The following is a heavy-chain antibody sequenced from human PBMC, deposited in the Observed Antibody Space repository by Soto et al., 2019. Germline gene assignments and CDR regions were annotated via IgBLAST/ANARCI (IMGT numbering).Heavy chain of an antibody. CDR3: VSDDIGLGIDY. CDR1: GFTVTSGS. Sequence: PGGSLRLSCAASGFTVTSGSMSWVRQAPGRGLEWVSVIYSGGGTYYAGSVRGRFTISRDNSKNTLCLQMNSLRAEDTAVYYCVSDDIGLGIDYRALRTLDTGSS. D-gene: IGHD1-26*01. J-gene: IGHJ4*02. CDR2: IYSGGGT. V-gene: IGHV3-53*01.